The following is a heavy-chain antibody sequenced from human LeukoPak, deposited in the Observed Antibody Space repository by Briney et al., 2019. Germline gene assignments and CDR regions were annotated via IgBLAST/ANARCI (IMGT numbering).Heavy chain of an antibody. CDR2: IYTSGST. Sequence: SETLSLTCTVSGGSISSYYWSWIRQPAGKGLEWIGRIYTSGSTNYNPSLKSRVTMSVDTSKNQFSLNLKSVTPEDTAVYYCARNLIPEQLVLNFWGQGTLVTVSS. CDR1: GGSISSYY. D-gene: IGHD6-13*01. V-gene: IGHV4-4*07. J-gene: IGHJ4*02. CDR3: ARNLIPEQLVLNF.